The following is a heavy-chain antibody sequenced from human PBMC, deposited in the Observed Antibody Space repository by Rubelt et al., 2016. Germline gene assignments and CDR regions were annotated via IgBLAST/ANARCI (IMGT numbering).Heavy chain of an antibody. CDR3: ARDDLDY. V-gene: IGHV3-21*03. Sequence: MGWVRQAPGKGLDWVSAIGGSGANTYYADSAKGRFTISRDNAKNSLYLQMNSLRAEDTAVYYCARDDLDYWGQGTLVTVSS. J-gene: IGHJ4*02. CDR2: IGGSGANT.